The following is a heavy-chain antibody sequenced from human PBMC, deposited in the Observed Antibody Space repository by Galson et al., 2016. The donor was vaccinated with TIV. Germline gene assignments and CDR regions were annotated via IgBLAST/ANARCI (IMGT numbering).Heavy chain of an antibody. Sequence: SGDTNFAQKFQDRVTMTRDTAISTAYMELSRLRSDDTAIYYCARDLDSAVTAPFDYWGQGTLVTVSS. CDR3: ARDLDSAVTAPFDY. J-gene: IGHJ4*02. D-gene: IGHD2-21*02. V-gene: IGHV1-2*02. CDR2: SGDT.